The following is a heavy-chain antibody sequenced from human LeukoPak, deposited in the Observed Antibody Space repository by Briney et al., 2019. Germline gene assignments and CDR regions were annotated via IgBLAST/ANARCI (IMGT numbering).Heavy chain of an antibody. Sequence: ASVKVSCKASGCTFTSYYMHWVRQAPGQGLEWMGIINPSGGSTSYAQKFQGRVTMTRDMSTSTVYMELSSLRSEDTAVYYCARDRLELLWFGELLLDYWGQGTLVTVSS. V-gene: IGHV1-46*01. CDR2: INPSGGST. J-gene: IGHJ4*02. D-gene: IGHD3-10*01. CDR1: GCTFTSYY. CDR3: ARDRLELLWFGELLLDY.